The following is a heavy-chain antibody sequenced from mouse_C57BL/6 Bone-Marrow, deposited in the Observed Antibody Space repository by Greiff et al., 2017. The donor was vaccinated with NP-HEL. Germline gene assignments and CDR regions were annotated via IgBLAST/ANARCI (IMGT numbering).Heavy chain of an antibody. V-gene: IGHV1-55*01. CDR3: AKSYGSSWYFDV. CDR2: IYPGSGST. CDR1: GYTFTSYW. D-gene: IGHD1-1*01. J-gene: IGHJ1*03. Sequence: VQLQQPGAELVKPGASVKMSCKASGYTFTSYWITWVKQRPGQGLEWIGDIYPGSGSTNYNEKFKSKATLTVDTSSSTAYMQLSSLTSEDSAVYYYAKSYGSSWYFDVWGTGTTVTVSA.